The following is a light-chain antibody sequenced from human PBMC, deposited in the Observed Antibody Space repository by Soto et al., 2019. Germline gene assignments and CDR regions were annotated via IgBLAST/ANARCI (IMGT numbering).Light chain of an antibody. Sequence: EVELTQSPGTLSLSPGERATLSCRASQSVSSSYLAWYQQKPGQAPRLLIYGASSRATGIPDRFSGSGSGTDFTLTISRLEPEEFAVYYCKQSGTSFGPGTKVDIK. J-gene: IGKJ3*01. CDR3: KQSGTS. CDR2: GAS. V-gene: IGKV3-20*01. CDR1: QSVSSSY.